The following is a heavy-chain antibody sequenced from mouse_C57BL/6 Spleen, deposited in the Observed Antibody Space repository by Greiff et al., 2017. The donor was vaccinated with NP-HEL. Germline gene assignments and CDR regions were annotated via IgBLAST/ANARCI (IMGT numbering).Heavy chain of an antibody. J-gene: IGHJ1*03. Sequence: QVQLQQPGAELVMPGASVKLSCKASGYTFTSYWMHWVKQRPGQGLEWIGAIDPSDSYTNYNQKFNGKSTLTLDKSSSTAYMHLSSLTSEDSAVYYCARKGTSDWYFDVWGTGTTVTVSS. V-gene: IGHV1-69*01. CDR1: GYTFTSYW. CDR2: IDPSDSYT. CDR3: ARKGTSDWYFDV. D-gene: IGHD3-3*01.